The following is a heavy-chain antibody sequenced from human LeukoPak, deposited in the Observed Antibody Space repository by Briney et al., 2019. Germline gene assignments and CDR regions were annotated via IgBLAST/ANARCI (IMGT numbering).Heavy chain of an antibody. J-gene: IGHJ5*02. V-gene: IGHV3-30*02. CDR2: IRYDGSNE. D-gene: IGHD1-14*01. CDR3: AKYHCAYNWFDP. CDR1: GFTFTNYG. Sequence: GGSLRLSCAASGFTFTNYGMHWVRQAPGKGLEWVAFIRYDGSNENYGDSVKGRFTISKDNSKSTLYLQMNSLRADDTAVYYCAKYHCAYNWFDPWGQGTLVTVSS.